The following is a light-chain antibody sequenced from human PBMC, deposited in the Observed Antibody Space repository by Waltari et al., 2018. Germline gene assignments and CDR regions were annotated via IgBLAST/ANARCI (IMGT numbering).Light chain of an antibody. CDR1: SGHSTNV. CDR2: VNSDGSH. CDR3: QTGGHGTWV. Sequence: QLVLTQSPSASASLGASVKLTCTLSSGHSTNVVAWLQQQPEKGPRFLMKVNSDGSHTTGDEIPDRFSGSSSGAERYLTISSLQSEDEADYYCQTGGHGTWVFGGGTKLTVL. V-gene: IGLV4-69*01. J-gene: IGLJ3*02.